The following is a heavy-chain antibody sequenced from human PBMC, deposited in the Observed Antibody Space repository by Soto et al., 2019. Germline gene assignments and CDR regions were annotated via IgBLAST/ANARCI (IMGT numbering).Heavy chain of an antibody. V-gene: IGHV3-33*01. D-gene: IGHD1-7*01. CDR1: GFTFGAFG. CDR3: AREGPDTGTSCFDY. J-gene: IGHJ4*02. Sequence: GGSLRLSCAASGFTFGAFGMHWVRQAPGKGLEWVAVVWWDGKTKLYADSGKGRFTISRDNSENTLSLQMISLRVEDTAVYYCAREGPDTGTSCFDYWGRGTLVTVSS. CDR2: VWWDGKTK.